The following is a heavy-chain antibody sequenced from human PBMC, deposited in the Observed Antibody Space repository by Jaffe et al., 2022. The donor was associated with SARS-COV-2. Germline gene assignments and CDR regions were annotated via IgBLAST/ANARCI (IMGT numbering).Heavy chain of an antibody. CDR2: ISYDGSNK. V-gene: IGHV3-30*18. CDR1: GFTFSSYG. J-gene: IGHJ6*02. D-gene: IGHD3-10*01. CDR3: AKEGVALWFGEHGMDV. Sequence: QVQLVESGGGVVQPGRSLRLSCAASGFTFSSYGMHWVRQAPGKGLEWVAVISYDGSNKYYADSVKGRFTISRDNSKNTLYLQMNSLRAEDTAVYYCAKEGVALWFGEHGMDVWGQGTTVTVSS.